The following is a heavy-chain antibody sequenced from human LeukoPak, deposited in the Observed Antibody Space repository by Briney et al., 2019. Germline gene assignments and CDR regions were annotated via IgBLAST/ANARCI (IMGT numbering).Heavy chain of an antibody. CDR2: FRDYNGNT. CDR1: GFTFTRYS. CDR3: ARVVRSDSFDYDYYYAMDV. D-gene: IGHD2-8*01. Sequence: ASVKVSCKASGFTFTRYSITWVRQAPGKGHEWMGWFRDYNGNTNYAQKYQGRVTMTTDTSTRTAYMELKSLRSDDTAVYYCARVVRSDSFDYDYYYAMDVWGQGTTVTVSS. J-gene: IGHJ6*02. V-gene: IGHV1-18*01.